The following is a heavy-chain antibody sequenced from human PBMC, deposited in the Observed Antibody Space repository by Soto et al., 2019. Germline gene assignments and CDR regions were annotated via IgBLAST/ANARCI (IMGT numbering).Heavy chain of an antibody. V-gene: IGHV3-30-3*01. J-gene: IGHJ4*02. Sequence: LRLSCAASGFTFSSYAMHWVRQAPGKGLEWVAVISYDGSNKYYADSVKGRFTISRDNSKNTLYLQMNSLRAEDTAVYYCAREGGSKGTIFRGVILDYWGQGTLVTGSS. CDR2: ISYDGSNK. D-gene: IGHD3-3*02. CDR1: GFTFSSYA. CDR3: AREGGSKGTIFRGVILDY.